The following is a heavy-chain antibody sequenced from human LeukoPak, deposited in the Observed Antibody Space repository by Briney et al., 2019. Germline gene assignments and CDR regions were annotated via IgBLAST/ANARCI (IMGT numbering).Heavy chain of an antibody. CDR3: ARELRSGRNYYYYYMDV. D-gene: IGHD3-10*02. Sequence: SETLSLTCTVSGGSISGYYWSWIRQPPGKGLEWIGYIYYSGSTNYNPSLKSRVTISLDTSKNQFSLKLSSVTVADTAVYYCARELRSGRNYYYYYMDVWGKGTTVTVSS. V-gene: IGHV4-59*01. CDR2: IYYSGST. CDR1: GGSISGYY. J-gene: IGHJ6*03.